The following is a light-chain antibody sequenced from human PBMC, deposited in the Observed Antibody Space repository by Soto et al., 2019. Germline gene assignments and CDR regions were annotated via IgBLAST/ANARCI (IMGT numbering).Light chain of an antibody. V-gene: IGKV1-39*01. CDR3: QQSYSTPPLT. J-gene: IGKJ4*01. CDR2: AAS. CDR1: QSISSY. Sequence: DIQMTQSPSSLSASVGDRVTITCRASQSISSYLNWYQQKPGNAPKLLIYAASNLQSGVPSRFSGSGSGTDFTLTISSLQPEDFAIYYCQQSYSTPPLTFGGGTKVEIK.